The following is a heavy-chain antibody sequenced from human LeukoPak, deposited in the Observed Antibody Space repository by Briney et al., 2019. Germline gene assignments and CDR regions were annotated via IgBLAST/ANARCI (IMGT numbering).Heavy chain of an antibody. CDR1: GFTFSSYA. J-gene: IGHJ4*02. D-gene: IGHD3-22*01. Sequence: GGSLRLSCAASGFTFSSYAMSLVRQAPGKGLEWVSTISGSGDSTYYADSVKGRFTFSRDNSKNTLYLQMNGLRAEDTAVYYCAKELGSSYYIFDYWGQGTLVTVSS. CDR2: ISGSGDST. V-gene: IGHV3-23*01. CDR3: AKELGSSYYIFDY.